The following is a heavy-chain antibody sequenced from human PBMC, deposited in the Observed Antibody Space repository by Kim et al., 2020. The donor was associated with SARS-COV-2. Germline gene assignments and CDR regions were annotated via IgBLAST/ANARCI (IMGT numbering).Heavy chain of an antibody. CDR3: TRGRDNLGNFDY. V-gene: IGHV3-30*03. D-gene: IGHD1-20*01. J-gene: IGHJ4*02. Sequence: GGSLRLSCEVSGFSLSRNSIHWVRQAPGKGLEWVAIMTYDGKNRYYADSVKGQFTVSRDDSKNTVILHMNSLRPEDTAVYYCTRGRDNLGNFDYWGQGTLVTVS. CDR1: GFSLSRNS. CDR2: MTYDGKNR.